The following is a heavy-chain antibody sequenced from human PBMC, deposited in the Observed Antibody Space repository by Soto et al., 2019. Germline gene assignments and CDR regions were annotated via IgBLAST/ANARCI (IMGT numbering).Heavy chain of an antibody. J-gene: IGHJ6*02. CDR2: IYSGGST. V-gene: IGHV3-53*01. D-gene: IGHD2-8*01. CDR1: GSTVRNNY. Sequence: SLRPFCAASGSTVRNNYVSCLRQAPGKGLEWVSVIYSGGSTYYADSVKGRFTISRDNSKNTLYLQMNSLRAEDTAVYYCARDYVVYDYYYYGMDVWGQGTTVTVSS. CDR3: ARDYVVYDYYYYGMDV.